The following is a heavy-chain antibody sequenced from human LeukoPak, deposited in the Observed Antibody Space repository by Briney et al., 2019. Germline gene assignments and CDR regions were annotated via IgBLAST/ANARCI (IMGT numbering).Heavy chain of an antibody. CDR3: AREEYSSDWYGHDS. J-gene: IGHJ4*02. CDR1: GGSISGTTYY. Sequence: PSETLSLTCTVSGGSISGTTYYWGWIRQPPGKGLEWIGSVYYSGSTYYKSSLKSRIAISVDTSKKHFSLKLSSVTAADTAFYYCAREEYSSDWYGHDSWGQGTLVTVSS. D-gene: IGHD6-13*01. CDR2: VYYSGST. V-gene: IGHV4-39*02.